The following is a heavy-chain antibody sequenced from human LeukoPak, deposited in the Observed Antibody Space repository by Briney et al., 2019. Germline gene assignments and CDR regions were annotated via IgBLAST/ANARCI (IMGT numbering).Heavy chain of an antibody. CDR2: INKKGGT. J-gene: IGHJ4*02. CDR1: SDSLSSGDYY. CDR3: AREHKSYGDYPYYFDS. D-gene: IGHD4-17*01. Sequence: PSETLSLTCTVSSDSLSSGDYYWSWIRQPAGTGLEFIGYINKKGGTFYNPPLKSRVSISIDTSKNQFSLKLTSVTAADTAVYFCAREHKSYGDYPYYFDSWGQGTLVTVSS. V-gene: IGHV4-30-4*01.